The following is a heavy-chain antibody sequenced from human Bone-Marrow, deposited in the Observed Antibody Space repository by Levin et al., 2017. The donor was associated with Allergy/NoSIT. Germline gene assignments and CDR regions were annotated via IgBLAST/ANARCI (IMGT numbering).Heavy chain of an antibody. CDR3: ARAIPSGGNSYYYYYMDV. J-gene: IGHJ6*03. CDR1: GGSISGYY. CDR2: IYYSGST. D-gene: IGHD4-23*01. V-gene: IGHV4-59*01. Sequence: SSQTLSLPCTVSGGSISGYYWSWIRQPPEKGLEWIGYIYYSGSTKYNASLKSRVTISVDTSKNQVSLKLTSVTAADTAVYYCARAIPSGGNSYYYYYMDVWGKGTTVTVSS.